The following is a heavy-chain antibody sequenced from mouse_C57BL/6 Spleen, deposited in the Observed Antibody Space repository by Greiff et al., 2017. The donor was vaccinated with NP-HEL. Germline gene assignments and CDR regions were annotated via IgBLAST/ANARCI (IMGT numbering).Heavy chain of an antibody. CDR2: IDPSDSET. CDR1: GYTFTSYW. D-gene: IGHD1-1*01. J-gene: IGHJ2*01. CDR3: ARDYYGSHYFDY. V-gene: IGHV1-52*01. Sequence: QVQLQQPGAELVRPGSSVKLSCKASGYTFTSYWMHWVKQRPIQGLEWIGNIDPSDSETHYNQKFKDKATLTVDKSSSTAYMQLSSLTSEDSAVYYCARDYYGSHYFDYWGKGTTLTVSS.